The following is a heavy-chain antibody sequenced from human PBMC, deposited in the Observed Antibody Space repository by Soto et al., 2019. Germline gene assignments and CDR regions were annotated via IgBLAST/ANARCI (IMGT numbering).Heavy chain of an antibody. V-gene: IGHV3-33*01. CDR3: ARDCHDTAMVTENYYYGMDV. J-gene: IGHJ6*02. CDR2: IWYDGSNK. CDR1: GFTFSSYG. D-gene: IGHD5-18*01. Sequence: QVPLVESGGGVVQPGRSLRLSCAASGFTFSSYGMHWVRQAPGKGLEWVAVIWYDGSNKYYADSVKGRFTISRDNSKNTRYLQMNSLRAEDTAVYYCARDCHDTAMVTENYYYGMDVWGQGTTVTVSS.